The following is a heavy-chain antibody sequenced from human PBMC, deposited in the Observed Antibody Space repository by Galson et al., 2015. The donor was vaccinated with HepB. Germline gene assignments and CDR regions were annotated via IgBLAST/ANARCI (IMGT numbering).Heavy chain of an antibody. CDR2: ISYDGSNK. J-gene: IGHJ6*02. D-gene: IGHD6-19*01. CDR1: GFTFSSYA. V-gene: IGHV3-30-3*01. Sequence: SLRLSCAASGFTFSSYAMHWVRQAPGKGLEWVAVISYDGSNKYYADSVKGRFTISRDNSKNTLYLQMNSLRAEDTAVYYCARDLARNSGWYPLCYYYYGMDVWGQGTTVTVSS. CDR3: ARDLARNSGWYPLCYYYYGMDV.